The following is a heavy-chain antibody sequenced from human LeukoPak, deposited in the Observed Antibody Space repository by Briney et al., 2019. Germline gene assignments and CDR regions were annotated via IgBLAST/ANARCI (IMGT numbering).Heavy chain of an antibody. CDR1: GYTFTSYA. Sequence: GASVKVSCKASGYTFTSYAMHWVRQTPGQRLEWMGWINAGNGNTKYSQKFQGRVTITRDTSASTAYMELSSLRPEDTAVYYCAKPTLLAARASFDYWGQGTLVTVSS. CDR3: AKPTLLAARASFDY. V-gene: IGHV1-3*01. J-gene: IGHJ4*02. D-gene: IGHD6-6*01. CDR2: INAGNGNT.